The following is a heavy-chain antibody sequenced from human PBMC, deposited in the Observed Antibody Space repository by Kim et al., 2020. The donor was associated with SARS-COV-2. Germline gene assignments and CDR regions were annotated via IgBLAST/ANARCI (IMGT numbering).Heavy chain of an antibody. CDR2: ISSSSSYI. J-gene: IGHJ4*02. D-gene: IGHD2-15*01. CDR1: GFTFSSYS. V-gene: IGHV3-21*01. CDR3: ARDSAYCSGGSCYSDY. Sequence: GGSLRLSCAASGFTFSSYSMNWVRQAPGKGLEWVSSISSSSSYIYYADSVKGRFTISRDNAKNSLYLQMNSLRAEDTAVYYCARDSAYCSGGSCYSDYWGQGTLVTVSS.